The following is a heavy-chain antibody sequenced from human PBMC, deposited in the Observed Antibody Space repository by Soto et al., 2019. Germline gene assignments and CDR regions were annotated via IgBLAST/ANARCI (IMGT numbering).Heavy chain of an antibody. CDR3: ARDGPYNSGWYYFDY. Sequence: ASVKVSCKASGYTFTSYGISWVRQAPGQGLEWMGWISAYNGNTNYARKLQGRVTMTTDTSTSTAYMELRSLRSDDTAVYYCARDGPYNSGWYYFDYWGQGTLVTVSS. CDR2: ISAYNGNT. CDR1: GYTFTSYG. D-gene: IGHD6-19*01. J-gene: IGHJ4*02. V-gene: IGHV1-18*01.